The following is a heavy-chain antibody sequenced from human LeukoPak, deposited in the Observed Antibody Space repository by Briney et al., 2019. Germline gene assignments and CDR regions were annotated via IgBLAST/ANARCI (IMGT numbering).Heavy chain of an antibody. CDR2: INHSGST. CDR3: ARSRTITMVRGVMTN. V-gene: IGHV4-34*01. CDR1: GGSFSGYY. Sequence: SETLSLTCAVYGGSFSGYYWSWIRQPPGKGLEWIGEINHSGSTNYNPSLKSRVTISVDTSKNQFSLKLSSVTAADTAAYYCARSRTITMVRGVMTNWGQGTLVTVSS. D-gene: IGHD3-10*01. J-gene: IGHJ4*02.